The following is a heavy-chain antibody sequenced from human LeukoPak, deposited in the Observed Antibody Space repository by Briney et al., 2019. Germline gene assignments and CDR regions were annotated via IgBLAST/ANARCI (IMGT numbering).Heavy chain of an antibody. CDR1: GGSISSYY. J-gene: IGHJ6*02. V-gene: IGHV4-59*01. Sequence: SETLSLTCTVSGGSISSYYWSWIRQPPGKGLEWIGYVYYSGSTNYNPSLKSRVTISVDTSKNQFSLKLSSVTAADTAVYYCARETRTYGMDVWGQGTTVTVSS. CDR2: VYYSGST. CDR3: ARETRTYGMDV.